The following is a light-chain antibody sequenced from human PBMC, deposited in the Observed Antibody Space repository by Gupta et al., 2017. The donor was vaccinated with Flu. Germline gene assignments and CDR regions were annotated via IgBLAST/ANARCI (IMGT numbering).Light chain of an antibody. Sequence: EIQMTQSPSSLSASVGDRVTITCRESHSISSYLNWYQQKPGKAPKLLIYAASSSQSGVPSRFSGSGSGTDFTLTIISLQPEDFSTYYCQQSYSTPPGTFGQGTKVEIK. J-gene: IGKJ1*01. CDR1: HSISSY. V-gene: IGKV1-39*01. CDR2: AAS. CDR3: QQSYSTPPGT.